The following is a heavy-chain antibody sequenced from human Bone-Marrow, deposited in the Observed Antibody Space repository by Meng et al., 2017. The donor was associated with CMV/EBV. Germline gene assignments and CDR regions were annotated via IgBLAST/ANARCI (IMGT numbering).Heavy chain of an antibody. D-gene: IGHD3-3*01. Sequence: GESLKISCAASGFNFRNYGMTWVRHVPGKGLEWVANIKQDGSEKYYVDSVKGRFTISRDNAKNSLYLQMNSLRAEDTAVYYCANLGRYYDFWSGYPYYYYGMDVWGQGTTVTVSS. CDR1: GFNFRNYG. J-gene: IGHJ6*02. CDR2: IKQDGSEK. CDR3: ANLGRYYDFWSGYPYYYYGMDV. V-gene: IGHV3-7*01.